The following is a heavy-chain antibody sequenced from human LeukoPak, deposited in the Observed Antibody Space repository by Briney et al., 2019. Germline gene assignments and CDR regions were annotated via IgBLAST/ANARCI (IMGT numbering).Heavy chain of an antibody. CDR3: ARAPQWLVPRLLDY. D-gene: IGHD6-19*01. V-gene: IGHV4-34*01. Sequence: SETLSLTCAVYGGSFSGYYWSWIRRPPGKGLEWIGEINHSGSTNYNPSLKSRVTISVDTSKNQFSLKLSSVTAADTAVYYCARAPQWLVPRLLDYWGQGTLVTVSS. J-gene: IGHJ4*02. CDR1: GGSFSGYY. CDR2: INHSGST.